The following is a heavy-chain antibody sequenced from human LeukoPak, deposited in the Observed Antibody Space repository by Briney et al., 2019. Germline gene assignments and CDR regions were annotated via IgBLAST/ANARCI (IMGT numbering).Heavy chain of an antibody. J-gene: IGHJ6*03. Sequence: SETLSLTCTVSGYSISSGYYWGWIRQPPGKGLEWIGRIYTSGSTNYNPSLKSRVTMSVDTSKNQFSLKLSSVTAADTAVYYCVGYYYYYMDVWGKGTTVTISS. CDR3: VGYYYYYMDV. V-gene: IGHV4-38-2*02. CDR2: IYTSGST. CDR1: GYSISSGYY.